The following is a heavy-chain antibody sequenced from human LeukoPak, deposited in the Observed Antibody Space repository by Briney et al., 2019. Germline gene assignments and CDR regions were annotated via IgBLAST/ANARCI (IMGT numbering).Heavy chain of an antibody. CDR2: ISSSTTTI. V-gene: IGHV3-48*01. J-gene: IGHJ6*03. CDR1: GFTFSTYS. CDR3: ARDPLLWFGASFYYMDV. D-gene: IGHD3-10*01. Sequence: GGSLRPSRAASGFTFSTYSMNWVRQAPGKGLEWVSYISSSTTTIYYADSVKGRFTISRDNAKNSLYLQMNSLRAEDTAVYYCARDPLLWFGASFYYMDVWGKGTTVTVSS.